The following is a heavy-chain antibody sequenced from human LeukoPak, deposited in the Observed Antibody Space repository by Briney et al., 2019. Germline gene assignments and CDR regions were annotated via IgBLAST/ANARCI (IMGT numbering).Heavy chain of an antibody. D-gene: IGHD3-10*01. CDR1: GYTFTSYY. CDR2: INPSGGST. V-gene: IGHV1-46*01. J-gene: IGHJ6*02. Sequence: ASVKVSCTASGYTFTSYYMHWVRQAPGQGLEWMGIINPSGGSTSYAQKFQGRVTMTRDTSTSTVYMELSSLRSEDTAVYYCARETVLLWSPPQYYYYYGMDVWGQGTTVTVSS. CDR3: ARETVLLWSPPQYYYYYGMDV.